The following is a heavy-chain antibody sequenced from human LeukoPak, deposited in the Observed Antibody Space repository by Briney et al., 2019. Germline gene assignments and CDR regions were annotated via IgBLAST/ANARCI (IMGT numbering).Heavy chain of an antibody. D-gene: IGHD5-18*01. Sequence: PGGSLRLSCAASGFTFSSYSMNWVRQAPGKGLEWVSSISSSSSYIYYAASVKGRFTISRSNAKHSLYLQMNSLRAEGPAVSSWARISPDTASYYCGQGALFTVSS. CDR3: ARISPDTASYY. J-gene: IGHJ4*02. CDR1: GFTFSSYS. V-gene: IGHV3-21*01. CDR2: ISSSSSYI.